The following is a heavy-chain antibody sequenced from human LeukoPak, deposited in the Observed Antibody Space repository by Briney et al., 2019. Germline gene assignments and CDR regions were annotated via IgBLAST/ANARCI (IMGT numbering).Heavy chain of an antibody. Sequence: ASVKVSCKASGYTFTSYYIHWVRQAPGQGLEWMGIINPSGGSTSYAQKFQGRVTMTRDMSTSTVYMELSSLRSEDTAVYYCARGYDFWSGYYIGGVDYWGQGTLVTVSS. D-gene: IGHD3-3*01. J-gene: IGHJ4*02. CDR1: GYTFTSYY. V-gene: IGHV1-46*01. CDR3: ARGYDFWSGYYIGGVDY. CDR2: INPSGGST.